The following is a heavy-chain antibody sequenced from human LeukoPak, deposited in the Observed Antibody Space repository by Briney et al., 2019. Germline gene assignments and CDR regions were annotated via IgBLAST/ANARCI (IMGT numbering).Heavy chain of an antibody. V-gene: IGHV3-9*01. J-gene: IGHJ4*02. CDR2: ISWNSGSI. Sequence: GGSLRLSCAASGFTFDDYAMHWVRQAPGKGLEWVSGISWNSGSIEYADSVKGRFTISRDNAENTLYLQMNSLRVEDTAVYYCVRSAFHAGSGNYYDYWGQGTLVTVSS. CDR3: VRSAFHAGSGNYYDY. D-gene: IGHD3-22*01. CDR1: GFTFDDYA.